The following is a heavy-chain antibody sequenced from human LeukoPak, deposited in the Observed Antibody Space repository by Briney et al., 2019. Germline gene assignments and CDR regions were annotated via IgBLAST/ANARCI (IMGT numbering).Heavy chain of an antibody. CDR1: GFTLSSYS. CDR3: ARAAAGGYYYMDV. J-gene: IGHJ6*03. CDR2: ISSSSSTI. D-gene: IGHD6-13*01. V-gene: IGHV3-48*04. Sequence: GGSLRLSCAASGFTLSSYSMNWVRQAPGKGLKWVSYISSSSSTIYYADSVKGRFTISRDDAKNSLYLQMNSLRAEDTAVCYCARAAAGGYYYMDVWGAGTTVTVSS.